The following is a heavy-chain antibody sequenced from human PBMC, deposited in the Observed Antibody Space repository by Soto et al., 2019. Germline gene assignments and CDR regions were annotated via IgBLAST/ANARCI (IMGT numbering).Heavy chain of an antibody. V-gene: IGHV4-39*01. CDR3: ARHLYSGGGSGYYGY. D-gene: IGHD2-15*01. CDR1: DGSISRSTFY. J-gene: IGHJ4*02. CDR2: AHYTGST. Sequence: QLQLQESGPGLVKPSETLSLTCTVSDGSISRSTFYWGWIRQPPGKGLEWIGSAHYTGSTYYNPSFKSGVTMSVDSSKNHLPLKVSSVTAADTAVYYCARHLYSGGGSGYYGYWGQGALVTVSS.